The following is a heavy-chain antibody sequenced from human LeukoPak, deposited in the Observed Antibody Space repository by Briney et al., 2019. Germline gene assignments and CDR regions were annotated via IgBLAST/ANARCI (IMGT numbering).Heavy chain of an antibody. V-gene: IGHV3-21*01. Sequence: GGSLRLSCAASGFTFSSYSMNWVRQAPGKGLEWVSSISSSSSYIYHADSVKGRFTISRDNAKSSLYLQMNSLRAEDTAVYYCARDQDYWGQGTLVTVSS. CDR3: ARDQDY. J-gene: IGHJ4*02. CDR1: GFTFSSYS. CDR2: ISSSSSYI.